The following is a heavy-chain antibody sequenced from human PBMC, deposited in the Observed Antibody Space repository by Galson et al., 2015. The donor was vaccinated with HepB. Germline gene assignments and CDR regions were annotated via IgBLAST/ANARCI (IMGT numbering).Heavy chain of an antibody. CDR3: AKRAQYSSTWGPTRFPSHFDMDV. Sequence: SLRLSCAASGFTFSRYDMHWVRQAPGKGLEWVALISYDGSGEYYADSVKGRFIISRDNSKNTLYLQMNSLRAEDTAGYYCAKRAQYSSTWGPTRFPSHFDMDVWGQGTQVTVSS. CDR1: GFTFSRYD. J-gene: IGHJ6*02. V-gene: IGHV3-30*18. D-gene: IGHD6-13*01. CDR2: ISYDGSGE.